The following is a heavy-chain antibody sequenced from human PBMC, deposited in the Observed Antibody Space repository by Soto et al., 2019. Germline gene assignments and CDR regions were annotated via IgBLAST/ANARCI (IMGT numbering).Heavy chain of an antibody. CDR2: ISSSSSTI. CDR1: GFTFSSYS. CDR3: ARVTRDGYSYLASFDS. J-gene: IGHJ4*02. D-gene: IGHD4-4*01. V-gene: IGHV3-48*02. Sequence: GGSLRLSCAASGFTFSSYSMNWVRQAPGKGLEWVSYISSSSSTIYYADSVKGRFTISRDNAKNSLYLQMNSLRDEDTAVYYCARVTRDGYSYLASFDSWGQGTLVTVSS.